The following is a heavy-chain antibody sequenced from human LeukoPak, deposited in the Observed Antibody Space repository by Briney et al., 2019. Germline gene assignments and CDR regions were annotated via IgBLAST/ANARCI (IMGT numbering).Heavy chain of an antibody. J-gene: IGHJ4*02. CDR3: AKCGAAAGSTYDY. CDR1: GFTFSGYA. V-gene: IGHV3-9*01. D-gene: IGHD6-13*01. Sequence: GGSLRLSCAASGFTFSGYAMHWVRQAPGKGLEWVSGISWNSGSIGYADSVKGRFTISRDNAKNSLYLQMNSLRAEDTALYYCAKCGAAAGSTYDYWGQGTLVTVSS. CDR2: ISWNSGSI.